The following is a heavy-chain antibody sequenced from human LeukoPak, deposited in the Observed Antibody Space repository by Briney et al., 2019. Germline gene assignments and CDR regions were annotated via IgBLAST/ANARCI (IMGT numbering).Heavy chain of an antibody. J-gene: IGHJ3*02. V-gene: IGHV1-24*01. D-gene: IGHD6-19*01. CDR3: ATGYSSGYDAFDI. CDR2: FDPEDGKT. CDR1: GYTLTELS. Sequence: ASVKVSCKVSGYTLTELSMHWVRQAPGKGLEWMGGFDPEDGKTIYAQKFQGRVTMTEDTSTDTAYMELSSLRSEDTAVYYCATGYSSGYDAFDIWGQGTMVTVSS.